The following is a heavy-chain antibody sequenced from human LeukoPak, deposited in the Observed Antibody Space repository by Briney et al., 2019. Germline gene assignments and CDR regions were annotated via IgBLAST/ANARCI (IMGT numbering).Heavy chain of an antibody. D-gene: IGHD3-3*01. CDR2: IYHSGST. CDR1: VYSISSGYY. CDR3: ARHPAASYYDFWSGYPNYYYYMDV. V-gene: IGHV4-38-2*01. Sequence: SETLSLTCAVSVYSISSGYYWGWIRQPPGKGLEWIGSIYHSGSTYYNPSLKSRVTISVDTSKNQFSLKLSSVTAADTAVYYCARHPAASYYDFWSGYPNYYYYMDVWGKGTTVTVSS. J-gene: IGHJ6*03.